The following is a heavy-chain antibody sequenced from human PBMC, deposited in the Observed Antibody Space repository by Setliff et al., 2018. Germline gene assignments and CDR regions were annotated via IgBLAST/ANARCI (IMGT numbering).Heavy chain of an antibody. CDR2: IYSNENT. V-gene: IGHV4-4*07. Sequence: SETLSLTCSVSGGSISSSYYWSWIRQPAGKGLEWIGRIYSNENTNYNPSLKSRVTMSIDTSKNQLSLKLSSVTAADTAVYYCARVDFTMLQGVLGQWGQGTLVTVSS. J-gene: IGHJ1*01. CDR1: GGSISSSYY. CDR3: ARVDFTMLQGVLGQ. D-gene: IGHD3-10*01.